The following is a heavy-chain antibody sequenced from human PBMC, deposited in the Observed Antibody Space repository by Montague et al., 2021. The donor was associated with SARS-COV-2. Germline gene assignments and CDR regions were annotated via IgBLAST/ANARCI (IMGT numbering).Heavy chain of an antibody. Sequence: SETLSLTCTVSGASMNNYYWSWIRQPPGKGLEWIGYINYSGSTHYNPSLQSRVTLSKDTSKNQFSLRLTSVTAADTAIYFCARAPIYRSSWYAYFDYWDQGTLVTVSS. D-gene: IGHD6-13*01. V-gene: IGHV4-59*01. CDR1: GASMNNYY. CDR2: INYSGST. J-gene: IGHJ4*02. CDR3: ARAPIYRSSWYAYFDY.